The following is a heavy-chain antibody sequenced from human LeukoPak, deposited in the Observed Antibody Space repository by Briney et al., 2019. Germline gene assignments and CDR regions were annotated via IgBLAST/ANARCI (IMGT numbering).Heavy chain of an antibody. D-gene: IGHD5-12*01. CDR2: ISSSGSTI. V-gene: IGHV3-48*03. Sequence: PGGSLRLSCAASGFTFSSYEMNWVRQAPGKGLEWVSYISSSGSTIYYADSVKGRFTISRDNAKNSLYLQMNSLRAEDTALYYCARGGYSGYDHFDYWGQGTLVTVSS. CDR1: GFTFSSYE. J-gene: IGHJ4*02. CDR3: ARGGYSGYDHFDY.